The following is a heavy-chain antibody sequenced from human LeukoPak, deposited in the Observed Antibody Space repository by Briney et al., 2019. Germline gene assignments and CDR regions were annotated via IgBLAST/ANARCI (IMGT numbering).Heavy chain of an antibody. Sequence: GASVKVSCKASGYTFTSYAMHWVRQAPGQGLEWMGWISAYNGNTNYAQKLQGRVTMTTDTSTSTAYMELRSLRSDDTAVYYCARDLMVAAIPDFDYWGQGTLVTVSS. CDR3: ARDLMVAAIPDFDY. J-gene: IGHJ4*02. V-gene: IGHV1-18*01. CDR2: ISAYNGNT. D-gene: IGHD2-15*01. CDR1: GYTFTSYA.